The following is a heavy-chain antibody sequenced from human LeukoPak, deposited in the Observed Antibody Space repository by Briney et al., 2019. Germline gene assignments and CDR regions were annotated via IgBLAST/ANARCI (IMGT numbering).Heavy chain of an antibody. CDR2: ISGSGGST. J-gene: IGHJ4*02. V-gene: IGHV3-23*01. D-gene: IGHD5/OR15-5a*01. CDR1: GFTFSSYA. Sequence: GGSLRLSCAASGFTFSSYAMSWVRQAPGKGLEWVSAISGSGGSTYYADSVKGRFTVSRDNSKNTLFLQMNNLRTEDTAVYYCAKDKSVSADYYFDYWGQGTLVTVPS. CDR3: AKDKSVSADYYFDY.